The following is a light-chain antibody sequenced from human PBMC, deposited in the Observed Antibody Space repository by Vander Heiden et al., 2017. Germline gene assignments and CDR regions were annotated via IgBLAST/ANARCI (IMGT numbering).Light chain of an antibody. Sequence: QSVLTQPPSVSGAPGQRVTIYCPWSSYNIAAGYDVHWYQHLPGTAPQLLIHGNTNRPSGVPDRFSASKSGPSASLAITGLQAEDEADYYCQSYDRSLSGYVFGTGTKVTVL. J-gene: IGLJ1*01. CDR3: QSYDRSLSGYV. CDR1: SYNIAAGYD. V-gene: IGLV1-40*01. CDR2: GNT.